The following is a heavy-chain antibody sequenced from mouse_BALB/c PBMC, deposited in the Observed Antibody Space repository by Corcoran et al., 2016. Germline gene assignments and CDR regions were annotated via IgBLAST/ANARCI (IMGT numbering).Heavy chain of an antibody. V-gene: IGHV3-6*02. CDR1: GYSITSGYY. D-gene: IGHD1-3*01. J-gene: IGHJ3*01. CDR3: ARDYKGY. Sequence: DVQLQESGPGLVKPSQSLSLTCSVTGYSITSGYYWNWIRQFPGNKLEWMGYISFDGSNNYNPSLKNRVSITRDTSKNQFFLKLNSVTTEDTATYYWARDYKGYWGQGTLVTVSA. CDR2: ISFDGSN.